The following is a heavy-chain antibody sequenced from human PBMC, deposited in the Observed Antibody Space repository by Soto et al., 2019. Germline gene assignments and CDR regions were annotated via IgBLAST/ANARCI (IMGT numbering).Heavy chain of an antibody. D-gene: IGHD3-22*01. CDR3: AKGGPSGQIVVVINGP. CDR1: VFTFSSYG. CDR2: ISYDGSNK. V-gene: IGHV3-30*18. Sequence: PGGCLRLSCASSVFTFSSYGMHWVRQAPGKGLEWVAVISYDGSNKYYADSVKGRFTISRDNSKNTLYLQMNSLRAEDTAVYYCAKGGPSGQIVVVINGPWGQGTLVPVSS. J-gene: IGHJ5*02.